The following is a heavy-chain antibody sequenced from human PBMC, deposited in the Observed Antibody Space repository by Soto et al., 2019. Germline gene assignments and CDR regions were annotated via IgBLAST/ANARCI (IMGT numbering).Heavy chain of an antibody. CDR2: ISYDGSNK. Sequence: GGSLRLSCAASGFNFSSYAMHWVRQAPGKGLEWVAVISYDGSNKYYADSVKGRFTISRDNSKNTLYLQMNSLRAEDTAVYYCARDGHNDSSGYSDAFDIWGQGTMVTVSS. CDR1: GFNFSSYA. D-gene: IGHD3-22*01. V-gene: IGHV3-30-3*01. CDR3: ARDGHNDSSGYSDAFDI. J-gene: IGHJ3*02.